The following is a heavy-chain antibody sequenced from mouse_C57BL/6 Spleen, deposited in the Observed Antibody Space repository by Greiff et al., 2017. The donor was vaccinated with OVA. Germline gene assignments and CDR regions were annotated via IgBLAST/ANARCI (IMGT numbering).Heavy chain of an antibody. CDR3: ARSWDWYFDV. J-gene: IGHJ1*03. Sequence: QVHVKQSGPELVKPGASVKISCKASGYSFTSYYIHWVKQRPGQGLEWIGWIYPGSGNTKYNEKFKGKATLTADTSSSTAYMQLSSLTSEDSAVYYCARSWDWYFDVWGTGTTVTVSS. D-gene: IGHD4-1*01. CDR2: IYPGSGNT. CDR1: GYSFTSYY. V-gene: IGHV1-66*01.